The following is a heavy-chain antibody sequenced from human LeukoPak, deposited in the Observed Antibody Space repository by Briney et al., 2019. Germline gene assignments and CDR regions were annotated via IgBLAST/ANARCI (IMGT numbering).Heavy chain of an antibody. J-gene: IGHJ4*02. CDR2: IIPIFGTA. D-gene: IGHD6-19*01. CDR1: GGTFSGYA. Sequence: EASVKVSCKASGGTFSGYAISWVRQAPGQGLEWMGGIIPIFGTANYAQKFQGRVTITADKSTSTAYMELSSLRSEDTAVYYCAKIAVAGTNLFDYWGQGTLVTASS. V-gene: IGHV1-69*06. CDR3: AKIAVAGTNLFDY.